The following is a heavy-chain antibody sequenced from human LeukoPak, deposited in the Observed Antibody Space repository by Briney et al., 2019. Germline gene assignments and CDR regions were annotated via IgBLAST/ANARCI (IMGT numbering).Heavy chain of an antibody. V-gene: IGHV3-30*18. CDR3: AKAGSGDYDSSGYYPDY. CDR2: ISYDGSNK. Sequence: GGCLRLSCAASGFTFSSYGMHWVCQAPGKGLEWVAVISYDGSNKYYADSVKGRFTISRDNSKNTLYLQMNSLRAEDTAVYYCAKAGSGDYDSSGYYPDYWGQGTLVTVSS. CDR1: GFTFSSYG. D-gene: IGHD3-22*01. J-gene: IGHJ4*02.